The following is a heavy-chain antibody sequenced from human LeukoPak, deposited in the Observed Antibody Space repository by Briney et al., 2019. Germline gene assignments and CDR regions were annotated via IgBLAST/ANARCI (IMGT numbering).Heavy chain of an antibody. D-gene: IGHD1-26*01. CDR2: IKTTGGGT. Sequence: ASVTVSFKASGYTFTGYYMHWVRQAPGQGKEWMGWIKTTGGGTNYAQKFQVRVTMTRDTSISTAYMELSRLRSDDTAVYYCARSPVRIVGATSPFDYWGQGTLVTVSS. CDR1: GYTFTGYY. CDR3: ARSPVRIVGATSPFDY. J-gene: IGHJ4*02. V-gene: IGHV1-2*02.